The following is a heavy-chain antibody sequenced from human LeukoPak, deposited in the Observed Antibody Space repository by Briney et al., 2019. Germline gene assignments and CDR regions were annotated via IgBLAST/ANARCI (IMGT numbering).Heavy chain of an antibody. CDR2: INHSGST. V-gene: IGHV4-34*01. Sequence: SETLSLTCAVYGGSFSGYYWSWLRQPPGKALDWIGEINHSGSTNYNPSLKSRVTISVDTSKNQFSLKLSSVTAADTAVYYCTRSLGVVIHGGMDVWGQGTTVTVSS. CDR3: TRSLGVVIHGGMDV. CDR1: GGSFSGYY. J-gene: IGHJ6*02. D-gene: IGHD3-3*01.